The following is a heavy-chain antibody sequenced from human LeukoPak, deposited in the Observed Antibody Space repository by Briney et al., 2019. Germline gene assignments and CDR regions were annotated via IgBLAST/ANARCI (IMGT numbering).Heavy chain of an antibody. J-gene: IGHJ4*02. V-gene: IGHV3-30*04. CDR2: ISYDGSNK. D-gene: IGHD3-10*01. CDR1: GFTFSSYA. CDR3: AREVWFGELSNRRYFDY. Sequence: GGSLRLSCAASGFTFSSYAMHWVRQAPGKGLEWVAVISYDGSNKYYADSVKGRFTISRDNSKNTLYLQMNSLRAEDTAVYYCAREVWFGELSNRRYFDYWGQGTLVTVSS.